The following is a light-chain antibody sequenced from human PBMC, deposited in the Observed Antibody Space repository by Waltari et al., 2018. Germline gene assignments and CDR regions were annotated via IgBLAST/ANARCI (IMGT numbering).Light chain of an antibody. CDR3: QSFQNSQTV. CDR2: EDN. Sequence: NFMLTQPHSVSESPGKTVTISCTASSGSIASNHVQWHQWRPDSAPKTLIYEDNKRPSGVPDRFSGSIDSSSNSASLTISGLKTEDEADYYCQSFQNSQTVFGGGTKLTVL. J-gene: IGLJ3*02. CDR1: SGSIASNH. V-gene: IGLV6-57*02.